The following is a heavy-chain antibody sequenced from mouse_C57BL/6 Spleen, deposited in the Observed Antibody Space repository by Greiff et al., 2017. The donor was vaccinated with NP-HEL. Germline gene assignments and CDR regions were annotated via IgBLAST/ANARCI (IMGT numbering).Heavy chain of an antibody. CDR1: GFNIKDYY. CDR3: TTTSVRGAWFAY. D-gene: IGHD2-5*01. V-gene: IGHV14-1*01. J-gene: IGHJ3*01. CDR2: IDPEDGDT. Sequence: EVQLQQSGAELVRPGASVKLSCTASGFNIKDYYMHWVKQRPEQGLEWIGRIDPEDGDTEYAPKFQGKATMAADTSSNTAYLQLSSLTSEDTAVYYCTTTSVRGAWFAYWGQGTLVTVSA.